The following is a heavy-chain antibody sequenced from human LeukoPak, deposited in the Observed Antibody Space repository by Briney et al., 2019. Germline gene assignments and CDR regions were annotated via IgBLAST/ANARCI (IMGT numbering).Heavy chain of an antibody. CDR2: ISPNSDNI. J-gene: IGHJ4*02. Sequence: GGSLRLSCAATGFSFRDRYMSWIRQAPGKGMEWVAYISPNSDNIHYADSVKGRFTISRDNAKNSLFLQVNSLRAEDTAVYYCWSSDGSGYPDYWGQGTLVTVSS. D-gene: IGHD3-10*01. CDR3: WSSDGSGYPDY. V-gene: IGHV3-11*04. CDR1: GFSFRDRY.